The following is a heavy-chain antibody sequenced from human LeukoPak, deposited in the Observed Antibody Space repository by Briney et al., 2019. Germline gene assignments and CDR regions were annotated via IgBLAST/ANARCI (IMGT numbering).Heavy chain of an antibody. CDR3: ARDFEEAADNNWFDP. V-gene: IGHV3-11*04. CDR1: GFTFSDYY. Sequence: GGSLRLSCAASGFTFSDYYMSWIRQAPGKGLEWVSYISSSGSTIYYADSVKGRFTISRDNAKNSLYLQMNSLRAEDTAVYYCARDFEEAADNNWFDPWGQGTLVTVSS. CDR2: ISSSGSTI. D-gene: IGHD6-13*01. J-gene: IGHJ5*02.